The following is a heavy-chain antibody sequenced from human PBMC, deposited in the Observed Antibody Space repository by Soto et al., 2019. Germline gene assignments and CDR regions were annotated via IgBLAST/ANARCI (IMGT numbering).Heavy chain of an antibody. CDR2: ISDGGTTI. CDR1: GFTFSDYY. Sequence: QVHLVESGGGLVKPGGSLRLSCAASGFTFSDYYMSWIRQAPGKGLEWVSYISDGGTTIYYADSLKGRFTISRDNARNLLFLQMNSLRAEDTAVYYCARVAVAGRGYFDYGGQGTLVTASS. J-gene: IGHJ4*02. V-gene: IGHV3-11*01. CDR3: ARVAVAGRGYFDY. D-gene: IGHD6-19*01.